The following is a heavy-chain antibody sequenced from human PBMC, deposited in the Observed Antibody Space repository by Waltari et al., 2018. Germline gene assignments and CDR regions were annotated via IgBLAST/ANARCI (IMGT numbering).Heavy chain of an antibody. CDR1: GYTFSGYY. Sequence: QVQLVQSGAEVKKPGASVKVSCKSSGYTFSGYYINWVRQAPGQGLEWMGWINPNNGDTNYARKFQGRVTLTRLSSSTTAFMELRGLNSDDTAVYYCARDYRSSFDCHHPYGMDVWGQGTTVIVSS. V-gene: IGHV1-2*02. D-gene: IGHD2-2*01. CDR3: ARDYRSSFDCHHPYGMDV. CDR2: INPNNGDT. J-gene: IGHJ6*02.